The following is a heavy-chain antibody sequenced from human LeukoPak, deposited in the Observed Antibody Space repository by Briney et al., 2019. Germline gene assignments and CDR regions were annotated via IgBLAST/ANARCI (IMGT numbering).Heavy chain of an antibody. CDR1: GDSISSHY. J-gene: IGHJ6*02. Sequence: KPSETLSLTCTVSGDSISSHYWSWIRQPPGKELEWIGYIYYSGSTNYNPSLKSRVTISVDVSKNQFSLKLSSVTAADTAVYYCARGYYYGMDVWGQGTTVTVSS. CDR2: IYYSGST. CDR3: ARGYYYGMDV. V-gene: IGHV4-59*11.